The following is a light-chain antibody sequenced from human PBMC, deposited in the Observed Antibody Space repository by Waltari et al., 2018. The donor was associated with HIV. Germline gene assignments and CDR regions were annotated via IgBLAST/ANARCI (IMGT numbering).Light chain of an antibody. J-gene: IGLJ3*02. V-gene: IGLV2-18*01. Sequence: AWAQPPSVSGSPGQSVTISCTGTSSDVGSYNRVSWYQQPPGTAPKLMIYEVSNRPSGVPDRFSGSKSGNTASLTISGLQAEDEADYYCSLYTSSSTWVFGGGTKLTVL. CDR3: SLYTSSSTWV. CDR1: SSDVGSYNR. CDR2: EVS.